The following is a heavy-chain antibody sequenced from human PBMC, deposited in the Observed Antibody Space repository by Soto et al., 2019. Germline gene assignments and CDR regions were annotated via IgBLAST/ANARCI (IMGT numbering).Heavy chain of an antibody. CDR1: GFTFSSYG. Sequence: PGGSLRLSCAASGFTFSSYGMHWVRQAPGKGLEWVAVIWYDGSNKYYADSVKGRFTISRDNSKNTLYLQMNSLRAEDTAVYYCARDGGYCSSTSYQTVFDYWGQGTLVTVS. V-gene: IGHV3-33*01. J-gene: IGHJ4*02. D-gene: IGHD2-2*01. CDR3: ARDGGYCSSTSYQTVFDY. CDR2: IWYDGSNK.